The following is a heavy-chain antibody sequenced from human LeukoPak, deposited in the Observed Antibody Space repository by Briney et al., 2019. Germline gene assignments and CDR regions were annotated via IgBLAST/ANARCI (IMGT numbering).Heavy chain of an antibody. J-gene: IGHJ6*02. Sequence: PGRSLRLSCAASGFTFSSYAMHWVRQAPGKGLEWVAVISYDGSNKYYADSVKGRFTISRDNSKNTLYLQMNSLRAEDTAVYYCATDYHSPQYYYYGMDVWGQGTTVTVSS. D-gene: IGHD1-26*01. V-gene: IGHV3-30-3*01. CDR3: ATDYHSPQYYYYGMDV. CDR2: ISYDGSNK. CDR1: GFTFSSYA.